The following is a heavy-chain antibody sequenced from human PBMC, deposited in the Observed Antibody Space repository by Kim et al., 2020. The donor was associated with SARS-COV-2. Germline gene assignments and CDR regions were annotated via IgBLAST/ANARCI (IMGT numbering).Heavy chain of an antibody. CDR3: AKEKRGYSYGEFDY. CDR2: ISGDGGST. Sequence: GGSLRLSCAASGFTFDDYAMHWVRQAPGKGLEWVSLISGDGGSTYYADSVKGRFTISRDNSKNSLYLQMNSLRTEDTALYYCAKEKRGYSYGEFDYWGQGTLVTVSS. V-gene: IGHV3-43*02. D-gene: IGHD5-18*01. J-gene: IGHJ4*02. CDR1: GFTFDDYA.